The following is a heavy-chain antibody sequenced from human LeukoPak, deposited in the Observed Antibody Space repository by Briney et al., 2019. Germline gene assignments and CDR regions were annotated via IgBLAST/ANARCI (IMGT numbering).Heavy chain of an antibody. V-gene: IGHV4-59*01. Sequence: SETLSLTCTVSGGSISSYYWSWIRQPPGKGLEWIGYISYSGSTNFNPSLKSRVTISVDTSKNQFSLKLSSVTAADTAVYYCARGIFYYGSGSYYNAYFDYWGQGTLVTVSS. CDR3: ARGIFYYGSGSYYNAYFDY. J-gene: IGHJ4*02. D-gene: IGHD3-10*01. CDR1: GGSISSYY. CDR2: ISYSGST.